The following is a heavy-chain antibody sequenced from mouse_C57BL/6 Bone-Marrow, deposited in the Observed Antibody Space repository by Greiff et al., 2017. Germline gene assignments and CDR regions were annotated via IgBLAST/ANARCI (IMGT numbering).Heavy chain of an antibody. D-gene: IGHD3-2*02. CDR3: AGDSSGYVGLAY. CDR2: IDPSDSYT. CDR1: GYTFTSYW. V-gene: IGHV1-50*01. Sequence: QVRLQQPGAELVKPGASVKLSCKASGYTFTSYWMQWVKQRPGQGLEWIGEIDPSDSYTNYNQKFKGKATLTVDTSSSTAYMQLSSLTSEDSAVYYCAGDSSGYVGLAYWGQGTLVTVSA. J-gene: IGHJ3*01.